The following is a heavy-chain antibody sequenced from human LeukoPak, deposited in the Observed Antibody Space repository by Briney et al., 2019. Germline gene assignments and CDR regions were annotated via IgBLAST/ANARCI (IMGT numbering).Heavy chain of an antibody. CDR2: IKQDGSEK. CDR1: GFTFSKAW. D-gene: IGHD7-27*01. J-gene: IGHJ4*02. Sequence: GGSLRLSCAASGFTFSKAWMSWVRQAPGKGLEWVANIKQDGSEKYYVDSVKGRFTISRDNAKNSLYLQMNSLKTEDTAVYYCRSTATGEPDHWGQGTLVTVSS. V-gene: IGHV3-7*03. CDR3: RSTATGEPDH.